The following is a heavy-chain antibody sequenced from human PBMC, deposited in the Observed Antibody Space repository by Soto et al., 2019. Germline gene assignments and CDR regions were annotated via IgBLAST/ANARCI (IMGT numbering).Heavy chain of an antibody. CDR2: ISYSGST. CDR3: ARQSTVTGNYYFDS. J-gene: IGHJ4*02. V-gene: IGHV4-31*03. D-gene: IGHD4-17*01. CDR1: GASISSRGFY. Sequence: QVQLQESGPGLVKPSQTLSLTCPVSGASISSRGFYWTWIRQLPGKGLERIGYISYSGSTNYSPSLKSRLNISIDTSDNHFSLKLTSVTAADTAVYYCARQSTVTGNYYFDSWGQGTLVTVAT.